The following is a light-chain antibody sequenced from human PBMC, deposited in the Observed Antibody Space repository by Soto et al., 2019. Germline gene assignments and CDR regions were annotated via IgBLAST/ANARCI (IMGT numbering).Light chain of an antibody. CDR3: CSYAGSRTFV. V-gene: IGLV2-23*01. CDR1: SSDVGAYNL. J-gene: IGLJ3*02. CDR2: EGS. Sequence: QSALTQPPSVSGSPEQSITISCTGTSSDVGAYNLVSWYQQHPGKAPRLIIYEGSKRPSGISHRFSGSKSDNTASLTISGLRAEDEAHYHCCSYAGSRTFVFGGGTKVTVL.